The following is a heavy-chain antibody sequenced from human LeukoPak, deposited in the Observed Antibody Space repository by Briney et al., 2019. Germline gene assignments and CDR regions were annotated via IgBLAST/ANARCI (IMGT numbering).Heavy chain of an antibody. J-gene: IGHJ4*02. CDR2: IKQDGSAK. Sequence: RAGGSLRLSCVVSGFIFSDYWMSWVRQAPGKGLEWVANIKQDGSAKHYVDSVKGRFTISRDNAKNSLYLQMSSLRAEDTAIYYCARRYFDYWGQGTLVTVSS. CDR3: ARRYFDY. V-gene: IGHV3-7*03. CDR1: GFIFSDYW.